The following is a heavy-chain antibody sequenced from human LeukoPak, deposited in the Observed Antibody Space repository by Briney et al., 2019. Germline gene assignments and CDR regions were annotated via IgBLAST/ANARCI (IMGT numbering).Heavy chain of an antibody. CDR2: IYYSGST. CDR3: ARSGIPERLSNWFDS. Sequence: SEALSLTCTVSGGSLRSYYWSWLRQSPGKGLEGMGYIYYSGSTNYNPYLKSRVTISVDTSKNQFSLKLSSVTAADTAVYFCARSGIPERLSNWFDSWGRGTRVTVSS. V-gene: IGHV4-59*01. D-gene: IGHD1-1*01. J-gene: IGHJ5*01. CDR1: GGSLRSYY.